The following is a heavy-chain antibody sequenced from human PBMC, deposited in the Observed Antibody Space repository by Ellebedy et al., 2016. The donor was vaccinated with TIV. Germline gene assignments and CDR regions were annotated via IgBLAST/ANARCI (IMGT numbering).Heavy chain of an antibody. CDR3: AKGGGGSYYYFDY. J-gene: IGHJ4*02. CDR2: ISSNGGST. D-gene: IGHD1-26*01. Sequence: GESLKISCSASGFTFSSYAMHWVRQAPGKGLEYVSAISSNGGSTYYTDSVKGRFTISRDNSKNTLYLQMNSLRAEDTAVYYCAKGGGGSYYYFDYWGQGTLVTVSS. CDR1: GFTFSSYA. V-gene: IGHV3-64*04.